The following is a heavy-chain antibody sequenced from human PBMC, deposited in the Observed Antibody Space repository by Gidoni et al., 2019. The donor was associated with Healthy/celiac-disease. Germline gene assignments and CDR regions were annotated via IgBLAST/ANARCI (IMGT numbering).Heavy chain of an antibody. D-gene: IGHD1-26*01. J-gene: IGHJ4*02. V-gene: IGHV1-69*04. CDR2: IIPIFGIA. Sequence: QVQLVQSGAEVKKHGSSVKVSCKASGGTFRSYAISWVRQAPGQGLEWMGRIIPIFGIANYAQKFQGRVTITADKSTSTAYMELSSLRSEDTAVYYCARAAVVGASPIFDYWGQGTLVTVSS. CDR1: GGTFRSYA. CDR3: ARAAVVGASPIFDY.